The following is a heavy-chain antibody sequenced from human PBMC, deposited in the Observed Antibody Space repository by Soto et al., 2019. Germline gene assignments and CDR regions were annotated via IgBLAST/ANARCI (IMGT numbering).Heavy chain of an antibody. CDR1: GFTFSSYG. V-gene: IGHV3-30*18. CDR3: AKVMGDSSGYLGNDYYYYGMDV. CDR2: ISYDGSNK. J-gene: IGHJ6*02. Sequence: ESGGGVVQPGRSLRLSCAASGFTFSSYGMHWVRQAPGKGLEWVAVISYDGSNKYYADSVKGRFTISRDNSKNTLYLQMNSLRAEDTAVYYCAKVMGDSSGYLGNDYYYYGMDVWGQGTTVTVSS. D-gene: IGHD3-22*01.